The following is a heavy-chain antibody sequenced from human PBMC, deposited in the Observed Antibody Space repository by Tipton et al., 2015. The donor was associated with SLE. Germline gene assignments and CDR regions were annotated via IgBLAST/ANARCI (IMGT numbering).Heavy chain of an antibody. Sequence: GSLRLSCAASGFTFSDYYMSWIRQAPGKGLEWVSLIYSGGSTYYADSVKGRFTISRDNSKNTLFLQMNSLRTEDTAVYYCARAYCSGGSCYRALFDYWGQGTLVTVSS. CDR1: GFTFSDYY. CDR3: ARAYCSGGSCYRALFDY. D-gene: IGHD2-15*01. J-gene: IGHJ4*02. V-gene: IGHV3-53*05. CDR2: IYSGGST.